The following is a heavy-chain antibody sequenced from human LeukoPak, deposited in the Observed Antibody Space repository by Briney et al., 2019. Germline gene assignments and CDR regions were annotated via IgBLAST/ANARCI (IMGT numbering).Heavy chain of an antibody. CDR3: VAGRWLQRPGAFDI. V-gene: IGHV6-1*01. CDR1: GDSVSSNSAA. D-gene: IGHD5-24*01. J-gene: IGHJ3*02. CDR2: TYYRSKWYN. Sequence: SQTLSLTCAISGDSVSSNSAAWNWIRQSPSRGLEWLGRTYYRSKWYNDYAVSVKSRITINADTSKNQFSLQLNSVTPEDTAVYYCVAGRWLQRPGAFDIWGQGTMVTVSS.